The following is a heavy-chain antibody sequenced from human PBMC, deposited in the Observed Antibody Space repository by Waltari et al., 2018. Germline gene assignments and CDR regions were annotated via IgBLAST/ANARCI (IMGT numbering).Heavy chain of an antibody. V-gene: IGHV4-34*01. D-gene: IGHD3-9*01. J-gene: IGHJ2*01. CDR1: GGSLGGFS. CDR3: ALDDDILTGPTSNWYFDI. Sequence: QVQLQQWGAGLLKPSETLSPTCAVSGGSLGGFSWSGLRQAPGKGLEWIGEINHDGTTNYNPSLKSRVTVSVDTSKKQFSLNLSSVTAADTGVYYCALDDDILTGPTSNWYFDIWGRGTLVTVSS. CDR2: INHDGTT.